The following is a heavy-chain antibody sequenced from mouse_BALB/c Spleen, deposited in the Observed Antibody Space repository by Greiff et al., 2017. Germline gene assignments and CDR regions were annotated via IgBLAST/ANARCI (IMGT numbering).Heavy chain of an antibody. Sequence: EVQLQESGPGLVKPSQSLSLTCSVTGYSITSGYYWNWIRQFPGNKLEWMGYISYDGSNNYNPSLKNRISITRDTSKNQFFLKLNSVTTEDTATYYCARRNGNYGDFDVWGAGTTVTVSS. CDR1: GYSITSGYY. CDR3: ARRNGNYGDFDV. V-gene: IGHV3-6*02. J-gene: IGHJ1*01. D-gene: IGHD2-1*01. CDR2: ISYDGSN.